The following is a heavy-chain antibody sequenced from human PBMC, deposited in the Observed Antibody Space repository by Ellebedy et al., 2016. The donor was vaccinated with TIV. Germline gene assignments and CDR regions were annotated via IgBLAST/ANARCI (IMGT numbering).Heavy chain of an antibody. CDR2: IIPIFGTA. CDR1: GGTFSSYA. V-gene: IGHV1-69*13. CDR3: AREGYCSGGSCEGYYYYYGMDV. Sequence: SVKVSCXASGGTFSSYAISWVRQAPGQGLEWMGGIIPIFGTANYAQKFQGRVTITADESTSTAYMELSSLRSEDTAVYYCAREGYCSGGSCEGYYYYYGMDVWGQGTTVTVSS. D-gene: IGHD2-15*01. J-gene: IGHJ6*02.